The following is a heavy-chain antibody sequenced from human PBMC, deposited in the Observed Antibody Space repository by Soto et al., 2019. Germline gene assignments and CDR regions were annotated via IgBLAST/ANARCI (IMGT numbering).Heavy chain of an antibody. CDR2: ISLSSSTI. V-gene: IGHV3-48*01. CDR1: GFTFSSYN. Sequence: EVQLVESGGGLVQPGGYLRLSCAASGFTFSSYNMNWVRQAPGKGLEWISDISLSSSTIFYADSVKGRFTISRDNAKNSLYLQMNSLRAEDTAVYYCARDSRNYYYYMDVWGKGTTVTDSS. CDR3: ARDSRNYYYYMDV. J-gene: IGHJ6*03.